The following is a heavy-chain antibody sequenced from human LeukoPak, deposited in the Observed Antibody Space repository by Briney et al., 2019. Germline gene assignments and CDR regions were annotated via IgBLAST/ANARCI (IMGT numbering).Heavy chain of an antibody. CDR1: GFTFSSYS. Sequence: GGSLRLSCAASGFTFSSYSMNWVRQAPGKGLEWVSYISSSSSTIYYADSVKGRFTISRDNAKNSLYLQMNSLRAEDTAVYYCASELLRYFDWSRTGRVTAIFDAFDIWGQGTMVTVSS. V-gene: IGHV3-48*01. D-gene: IGHD3-9*01. CDR3: ASELLRYFDWSRTGRVTAIFDAFDI. CDR2: ISSSSSTI. J-gene: IGHJ3*02.